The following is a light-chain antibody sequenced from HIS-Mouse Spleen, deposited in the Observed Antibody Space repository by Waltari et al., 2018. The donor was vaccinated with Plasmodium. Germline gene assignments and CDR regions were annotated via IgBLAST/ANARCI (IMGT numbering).Light chain of an antibody. CDR3: QQYNNWSFT. V-gene: IGKV3-20*01. J-gene: IGKJ3*01. CDR1: QSVSSSY. CDR2: GAS. Sequence: EIVLTQSPGTLSLSPGERATLSCRASQSVSSSYLAWYQQKPGQAPRLLIYGASSTATGIPDRFSGSGSGTDFTLTISRLEPEDFAVYYCQQYNNWSFTFGPGTKVDIK.